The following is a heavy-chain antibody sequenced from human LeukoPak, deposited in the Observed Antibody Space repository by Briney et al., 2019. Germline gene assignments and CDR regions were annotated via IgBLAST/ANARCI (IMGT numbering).Heavy chain of an antibody. CDR1: GFTFSSYC. CDR2: IYPDGITT. D-gene: IGHD5-12*01. V-gene: IGHV3-74*01. CDR3: VSQQVAPP. Sequence: GGSLRLSCAASGFTFSSYCIQWVRQVPGKGLVWVSRIYPDGITTNYADSVKGRFTISRDNAKNSLYLEMNSLRVEDTAVYYCVSQQVAPPWGQGTLVIVSS. J-gene: IGHJ5*02.